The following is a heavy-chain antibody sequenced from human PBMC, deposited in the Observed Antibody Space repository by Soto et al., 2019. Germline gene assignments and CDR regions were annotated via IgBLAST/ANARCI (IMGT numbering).Heavy chain of an antibody. J-gene: IGHJ4*02. D-gene: IGHD3-10*01. Sequence: PGGSLRLSCAASGFTFSSYGMHWVRQAPGKGLEWVAVISYDGSNKYYADSVKGRFTISRDNSKNTLYLQMNSLRAEDTAVYYCAKGYYGSGSSIDYWGQGTLVTVSS. CDR2: ISYDGSNK. CDR1: GFTFSSYG. V-gene: IGHV3-30*18. CDR3: AKGYYGSGSSIDY.